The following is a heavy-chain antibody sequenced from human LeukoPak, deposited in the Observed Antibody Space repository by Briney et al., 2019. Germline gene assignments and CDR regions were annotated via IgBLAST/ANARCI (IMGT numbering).Heavy chain of an antibody. CDR1: GFTFSSYA. CDR2: ISGSGGST. V-gene: IGHV3-23*01. D-gene: IGHD3-22*01. J-gene: IGHJ4*02. Sequence: GGSLRLSCAASGFTFSSYAMSWVRQAPGKGLERVSAISGSGGSTYYADSVKGRFTISRDNSKNTLYPQMNSLRAEDTAVYYCAKEVDYDSSGEFDYWGQGTLVTVSS. CDR3: AKEVDYDSSGEFDY.